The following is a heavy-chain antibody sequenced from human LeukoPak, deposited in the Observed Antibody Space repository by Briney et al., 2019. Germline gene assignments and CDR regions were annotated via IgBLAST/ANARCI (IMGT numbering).Heavy chain of an antibody. J-gene: IGHJ4*02. V-gene: IGHV4-39*07. D-gene: IGHD6-19*01. CDR1: GGSISSSSYY. CDR2: IYYSGST. Sequence: SETLSLTCTVSGGSISSSSYYWGWIRQPPGKGLEWIGNIYYSGSTYYNPSLKSRVTISVDTSKNQFSLKLSSVTAADTAVYYCARGAVAYYYFDNWGQGTLVTVSS. CDR3: ARGAVAYYYFDN.